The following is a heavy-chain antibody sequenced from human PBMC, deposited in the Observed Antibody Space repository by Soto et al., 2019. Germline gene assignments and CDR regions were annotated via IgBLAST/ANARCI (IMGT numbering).Heavy chain of an antibody. CDR3: ARSYYYESSGYYSNDY. D-gene: IGHD3-22*01. CDR1: GGSVSSGSYY. CDR2: INYSGST. Sequence: SETLSLTCTVSGGSVSSGSYYWNWIRQPPGKGLEWIGYINYSGSTNYNPSLKSRVTISVDTSRNQFSLKLSSVTAADTAVYYCARSYYYESSGYYSNDYWGQGTLVTVSS. V-gene: IGHV4-61*01. J-gene: IGHJ4*02.